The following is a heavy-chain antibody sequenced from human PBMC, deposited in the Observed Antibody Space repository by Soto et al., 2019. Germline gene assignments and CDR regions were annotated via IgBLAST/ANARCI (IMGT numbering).Heavy chain of an antibody. Sequence: EVQLLESGGGLAQPGGSLRLSCAASGFTFVKHAMTWVRQAPGKGLEWVSTINGGNGGTYYADSVKGRFTISRDKSLTAPHLHMGSLRSAETSIYSCARVDVMMVASITTLVDVWGQGNLVSVPS. CDR1: GFTFVKHA. J-gene: IGHJ4*02. V-gene: IGHV3-23*01. CDR3: ARVDVMMVASITTLVDV. CDR2: INGGNGGT. D-gene: IGHD3-16*01.